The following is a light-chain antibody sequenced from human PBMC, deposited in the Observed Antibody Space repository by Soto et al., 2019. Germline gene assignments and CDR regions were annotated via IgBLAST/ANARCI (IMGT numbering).Light chain of an antibody. CDR3: AAWDDSLSGLWV. J-gene: IGLJ3*02. CDR1: SSNIGSNY. Sequence: QSVLTPPPSASGTPGQRVTISCSGSSSNIGSNYVYWYQQLPGTAPKLLIYSNNQRPSGVPDRFSGSKSGTSASLAISGLLSEDEADYYCAAWDDSLSGLWVFGGGTKVTVL. CDR2: SNN. V-gene: IGLV1-47*02.